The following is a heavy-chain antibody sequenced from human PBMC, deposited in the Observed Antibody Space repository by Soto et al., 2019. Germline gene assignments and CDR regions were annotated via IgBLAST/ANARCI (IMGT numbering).Heavy chain of an antibody. D-gene: IGHD6-19*01. CDR1: GDFLTTYY. V-gene: IGHV4-59*01. CDR3: ARSPQSRSGWIDGFVY. Sequence: PSKTLALTCDVAGDFLTTYYWNWIRQSPGKGLEWIGYIFYGGHTNYNPSLRGRATISVDTSKNQFSLKLSSVTAADTAVYYCARSPQSRSGWIDGFVYWGQGTLVTVCS. J-gene: IGHJ4*02. CDR2: IFYGGHT.